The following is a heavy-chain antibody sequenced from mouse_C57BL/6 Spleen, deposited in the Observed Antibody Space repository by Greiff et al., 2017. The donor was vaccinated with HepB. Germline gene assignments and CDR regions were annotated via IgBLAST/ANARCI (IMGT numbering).Heavy chain of an antibody. CDR2: IDPSDSYT. J-gene: IGHJ4*01. Sequence: QVQLQQPGAELVRPGTSVKLSCKASGYTFTSYWMHWVKQRPGQGLEWIGVIDPSDSYTNYNQKFKGKATLTVDTSSSTAYMQLSSLTSEDSAVYYCARRGRRGAMDYWGQGTSVTVSS. CDR3: ARRGRRGAMDY. CDR1: GYTFTSYW. D-gene: IGHD6-1*01. V-gene: IGHV1-59*01.